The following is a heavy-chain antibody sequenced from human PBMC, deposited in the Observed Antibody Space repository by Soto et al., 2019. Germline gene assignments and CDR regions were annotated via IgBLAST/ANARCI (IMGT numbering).Heavy chain of an antibody. CDR1: GTSISSYY. Sequence: XETLSLTCTASGTSISSYYWSWIRQPPGKGLEWIANIHYSGTTNYNPSLASRVTLSVDTSKNQFSLKMTSVTAADRAMYFCARYNSYAIDYWGRGTLVTVSS. D-gene: IGHD2-8*01. V-gene: IGHV4-59*01. CDR2: IHYSGTT. CDR3: ARYNSYAIDY. J-gene: IGHJ4*02.